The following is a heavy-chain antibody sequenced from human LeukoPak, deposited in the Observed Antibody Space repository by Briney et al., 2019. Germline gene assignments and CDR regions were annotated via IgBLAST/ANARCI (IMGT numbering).Heavy chain of an antibody. J-gene: IGHJ4*02. CDR3: ARHYYVSGSYFLRPSDY. Sequence: SETLSLTCIVSGGSVSSGSYYWSWIRQPPGKGLEWIGYIYYSGSTNYNPSLKSRVTISIAPSKNQFSLKLTSVTAADTAVYYCARHYYVSGSYFLRPSDYWGQGTLVTVSS. V-gene: IGHV4-61*01. CDR2: IYYSGST. D-gene: IGHD3-10*01. CDR1: GGSVSSGSYY.